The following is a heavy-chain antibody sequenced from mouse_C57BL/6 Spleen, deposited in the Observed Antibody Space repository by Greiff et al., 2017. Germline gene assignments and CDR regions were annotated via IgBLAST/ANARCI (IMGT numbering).Heavy chain of an antibody. CDR2: IYPRSGNT. D-gene: IGHD1-1*01. V-gene: IGHV1-81*01. CDR1: GYTFTSYG. J-gene: IGHJ1*03. CDR3: ARGGVITTVVATEYFDV. Sequence: QVQLQQSGAELARPGASVKLSCKASGYTFTSYGISWVQQRTGQGLEWLGEIYPRSGNTYYNEKFKGKATLTADKSSSTSYMELRSLTYEDSAVYFCARGGVITTVVATEYFDVWGTGTTVTVSS.